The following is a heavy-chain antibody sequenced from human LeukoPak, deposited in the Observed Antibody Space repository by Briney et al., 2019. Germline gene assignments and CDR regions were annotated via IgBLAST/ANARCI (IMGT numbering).Heavy chain of an antibody. Sequence: PGGSLRLSCAASGFTVSSNYMNWVRQAPGHGLQWVSIIFSDGSTYYAGSVKGRFTISRDNSKNTLHLQMNSLRAEDTAVYYCARSLYSDSGGYYSDAFHVWGQGTMVTVSS. J-gene: IGHJ3*01. CDR1: GFTVSSNY. V-gene: IGHV3-66*01. CDR3: ARSLYSDSGGYYSDAFHV. CDR2: IFSDGST. D-gene: IGHD3-22*01.